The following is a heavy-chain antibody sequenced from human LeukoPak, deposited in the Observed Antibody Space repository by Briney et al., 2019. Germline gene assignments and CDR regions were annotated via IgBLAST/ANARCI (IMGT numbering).Heavy chain of an antibody. CDR2: IYYSGST. CDR3: ARGGYSYATGYFDY. V-gene: IGHV4-31*03. Sequence: PSETLSLTGTVSGGSISSGGYYWSWIRQHPGKGLEWIGYIYYSGSTYYNPSLKSRVTISVDTSKNQFSLKLSSVTAADTAVYYCARGGYSYATGYFDYWGQGTLVTVSS. J-gene: IGHJ4*02. D-gene: IGHD5-18*01. CDR1: GGSISSGGYY.